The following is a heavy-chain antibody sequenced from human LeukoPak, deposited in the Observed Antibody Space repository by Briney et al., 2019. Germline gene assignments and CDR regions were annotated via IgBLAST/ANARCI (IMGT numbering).Heavy chain of an antibody. D-gene: IGHD5-12*01. CDR2: IYHSGST. CDR3: ARGQGILVALYYFDY. V-gene: IGHV4-38-2*02. J-gene: IGHJ4*02. Sequence: SETLSLTCTVSTYSISSGYYWGWIRQPPGKGLEWIGNIYHSGSTYYNPSLKSRVTISVDTSKNQFSLKLSSVTAADTAVYYCARGQGILVALYYFDYWGQGTLVTVSS. CDR1: TYSISSGYY.